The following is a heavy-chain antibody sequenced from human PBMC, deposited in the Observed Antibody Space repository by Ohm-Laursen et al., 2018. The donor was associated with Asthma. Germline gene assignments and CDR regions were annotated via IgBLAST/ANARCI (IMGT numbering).Heavy chain of an antibody. Sequence: SQRLSCAASGYTFSRYSIHRVRQIPGKGLEWVASISTASSFIYYADSVRGRFTTSRDNARNSVYLQMNSLRAEDTALYYCARIGPEWELPGREYSLHHWGEGTLVTVSS. V-gene: IGHV3-21*01. CDR3: ARIGPEWELPGREYSLHH. D-gene: IGHD1-26*01. J-gene: IGHJ1*01. CDR2: ISTASSFI. CDR1: GYTFSRYS.